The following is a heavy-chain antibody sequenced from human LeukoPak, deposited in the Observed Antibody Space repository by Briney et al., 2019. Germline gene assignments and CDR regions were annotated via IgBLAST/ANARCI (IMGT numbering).Heavy chain of an antibody. CDR2: ISGSGGST. CDR1: GFTFSSYA. J-gene: IGHJ5*02. D-gene: IGHD3-3*01. Sequence: QSGGSLRLSCAASGFTFSSYAMSWVRQAPGKGLEWVSAISGSGGSTYYADSVKGRFTISRDNSKNTLYLQMNSLRAEDTAVYYCANARGTPTISNWFDPWGQGTLVTVSS. V-gene: IGHV3-23*01. CDR3: ANARGTPTISNWFDP.